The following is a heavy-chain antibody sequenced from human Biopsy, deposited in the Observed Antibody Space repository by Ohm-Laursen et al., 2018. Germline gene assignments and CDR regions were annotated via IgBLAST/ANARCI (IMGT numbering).Heavy chain of an antibody. CDR1: GFIFADYA. CDR3: AKIHCSGGSCYPNAFDM. CDR2: ISWNSVGI. J-gene: IGHJ3*02. Sequence: SLRLSCSASGFIFADYAMHWVRHAPGKGLEWVSGISWNSVGIGYADSVKGRFTISRDNAKNFLYLEMNNLRPEDTALYYCAKIHCSGGSCYPNAFDMWGHGTRVTVS. D-gene: IGHD2-15*01. V-gene: IGHV3-9*01.